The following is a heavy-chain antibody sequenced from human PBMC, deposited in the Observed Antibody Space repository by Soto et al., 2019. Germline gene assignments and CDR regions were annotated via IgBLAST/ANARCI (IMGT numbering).Heavy chain of an antibody. J-gene: IGHJ4*02. Sequence: GSLRLSTAASGFTFISYAMHWVRQAPGKGLEYVSAISSNGGSTYYANSVKGRFTISRDNSKNTLYLQMGSLRAEDMAVYYCARDVRGAFDYWGQGT. CDR1: GFTFISYA. V-gene: IGHV3-64*01. CDR2: ISSNGGST. D-gene: IGHD2-8*01. CDR3: ARDVRGAFDY.